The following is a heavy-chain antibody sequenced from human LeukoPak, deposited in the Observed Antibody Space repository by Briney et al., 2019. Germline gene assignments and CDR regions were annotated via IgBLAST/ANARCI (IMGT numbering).Heavy chain of an antibody. CDR2: IYYSGST. J-gene: IGHJ3*02. D-gene: IGHD4-17*01. V-gene: IGHV4-61*05. CDR1: SGSIRNSDYY. Sequence: PSETLSLTCTVSSGSIRNSDYYWGWIRQPPGKGLEWIGYIYYSGSTNYNPSLKSRVTISVDTSKNQFSLKLSSVTAADTAVYYCARKKYYGDEGAFDIWGQGTMVTVSS. CDR3: ARKKYYGDEGAFDI.